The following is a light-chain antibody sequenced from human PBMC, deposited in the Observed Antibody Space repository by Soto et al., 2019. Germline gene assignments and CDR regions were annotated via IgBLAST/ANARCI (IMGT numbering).Light chain of an antibody. J-gene: IGKJ1*01. CDR3: LQDSKYPRT. V-gene: IGKV1-6*01. CDR1: QDIRNE. Sequence: AIEMTQSPSSLSASVGDRVTITCRASQDIRNELGWYQQKPGKAPNLLIYASSSFQSGVPSRFSGSGFGTDFTLTISSLQPEDFATYYCLQDSKYPRTFGQGTKVEIK. CDR2: ASS.